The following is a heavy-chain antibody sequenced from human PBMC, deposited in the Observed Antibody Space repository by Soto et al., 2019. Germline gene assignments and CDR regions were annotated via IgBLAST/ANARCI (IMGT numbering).Heavy chain of an antibody. J-gene: IGHJ5*02. D-gene: IGHD6-13*01. CDR3: ARGTSRYSNALWFDP. CDR2: IYYSGST. CDR1: GGSISSYY. V-gene: IGHV4-59*01. Sequence: SETLSLTCTVSGGSISSYYWSWIRQPPGKGLEWIGYIYYSGSTNYNPSLKSRVTISVDTSKNQFSLKLSSVTAADTAVYYCARGTSRYSNALWFDPWGQGTLVTVSS.